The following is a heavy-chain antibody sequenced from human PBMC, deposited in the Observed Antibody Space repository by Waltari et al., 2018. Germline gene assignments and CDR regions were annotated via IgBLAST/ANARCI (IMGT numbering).Heavy chain of an antibody. J-gene: IGHJ4*02. CDR3: ARGGRWLQLPDY. CDR1: GGSISSYY. V-gene: IGHV4-59*01. Sequence: QVQLQESGPGLVKPSETLSLTCTVSGGSISSYYWSWIRQPPGKGLEWIGYIYYSGSTNYNPSLKSRVTISVDTSKNQFSLKLSSVTAADTAVYYCARGGRWLQLPDYWGQGTLVTVSS. CDR2: IYYSGST. D-gene: IGHD5-12*01.